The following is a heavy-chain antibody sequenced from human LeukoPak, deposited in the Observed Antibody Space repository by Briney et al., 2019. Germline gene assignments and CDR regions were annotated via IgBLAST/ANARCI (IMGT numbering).Heavy chain of an antibody. CDR2: ISGSGGST. D-gene: IGHD4-17*01. J-gene: IGHJ6*03. Sequence: GGSLRLSCAVSGFTFSSYAMSWVRQAPGKGLEWVSAISGSGGSTYYADSVKGRFTISRDNSKNTLYLQMNSLRAEDTAVYYCAKAYGDYSLDYYYMDVWGKGTTVTVSS. V-gene: IGHV3-23*01. CDR1: GFTFSSYA. CDR3: AKAYGDYSLDYYYMDV.